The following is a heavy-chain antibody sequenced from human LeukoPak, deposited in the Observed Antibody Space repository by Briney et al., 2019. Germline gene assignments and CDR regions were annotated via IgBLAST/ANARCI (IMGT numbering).Heavy chain of an antibody. V-gene: IGHV4-39*01. CDR3: ARKLARSNWFDP. Sequence: PSETLSLTCTVSGGSISSSSYYCGWIRQPPGKGLEWIGSIYYSGSTYYNPSLKSRVTISVDTSKNQFSLKLSSVTAADTAVYYCARKLARSNWFDPCGQGTLVTVSS. CDR2: IYYSGST. D-gene: IGHD3-10*01. J-gene: IGHJ5*02. CDR1: GGSISSSSYY.